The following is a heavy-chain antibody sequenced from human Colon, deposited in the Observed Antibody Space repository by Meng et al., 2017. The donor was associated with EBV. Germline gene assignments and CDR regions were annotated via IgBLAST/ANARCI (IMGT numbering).Heavy chain of an antibody. V-gene: IGHV4-30-4*01. CDR1: GGSISRGDYY. CDR2: IYYSGST. J-gene: IGHJ4*02. D-gene: IGHD4-17*01. CDR3: ARGPTTYFDY. Sequence: QLQLQESGPXLVKPXXXLSLTCTVSGGSISRGDYYWSWIRQPPVKGLEWIGYIYYSGSTYYNPSLKSRVTISVDTSKNQFSLKLSSVTAADTAVYYCARGPTTYFDYWGQGTLVTVAS.